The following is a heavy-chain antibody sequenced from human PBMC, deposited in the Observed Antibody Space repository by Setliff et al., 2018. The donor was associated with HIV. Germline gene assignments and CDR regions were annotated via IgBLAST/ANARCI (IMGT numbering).Heavy chain of an antibody. V-gene: IGHV3-30*02. J-gene: IGHJ3*02. CDR1: GFTFISYG. CDR2: IRYDGSYR. D-gene: IGHD5-18*01. Sequence: GGSLRLSCAVSGFTFISYGMYWVRQALGKGLEWVAFIRYDGSYRYYVDSVKGRFTISRDNSKNTMFLQMNSLRVEDTAIYYCAKMHTAMDPDTFDIWGQGTMVTVSS. CDR3: AKMHTAMDPDTFDI.